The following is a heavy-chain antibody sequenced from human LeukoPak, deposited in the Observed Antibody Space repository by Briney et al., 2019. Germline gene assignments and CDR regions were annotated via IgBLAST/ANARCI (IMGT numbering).Heavy chain of an antibody. J-gene: IGHJ4*02. CDR1: GYTLTELS. CDR2: FDPEDGET. D-gene: IGHD2-15*01. Sequence: ASVKVSCKVSGYTLTELSMHWVRQAPGKGLEWMGGFDPEDGETIYAQKLQGRVTMTTDTSTSTAYMELRSLRSDDTAVYYCASGYCSGGRCYSGDYWGQGTLVTVSS. V-gene: IGHV1-24*01. CDR3: ASGYCSGGRCYSGDY.